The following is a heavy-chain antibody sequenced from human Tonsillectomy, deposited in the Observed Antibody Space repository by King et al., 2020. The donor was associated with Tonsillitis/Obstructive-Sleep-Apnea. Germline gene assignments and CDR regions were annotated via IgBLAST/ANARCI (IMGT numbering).Heavy chain of an antibody. D-gene: IGHD3/OR15-3a*01. V-gene: IGHV3-64D*06. CDR1: GFTFSGYS. CDR3: VKADVWTAHYLRPDFDY. CDR2: IMSNGVNT. J-gene: IGHJ4*02. Sequence: VQLVESGGGLVQPGGSLRLSCSASGFTFSGYSMHWVRQAPGKGLVYGSAIMSNGVNTYYADSVKGRLTISRDNSKNTLYLQMRSLRAEDTALYYCVKADVWTAHYLRPDFDYWGQGTLVTVSS.